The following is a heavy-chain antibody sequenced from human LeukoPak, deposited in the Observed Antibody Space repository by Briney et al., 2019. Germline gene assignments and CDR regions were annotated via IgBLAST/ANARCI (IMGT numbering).Heavy chain of an antibody. V-gene: IGHV3-74*03. CDR2: SKYDGSTA. J-gene: IGHJ5*02. CDR1: GFTLKNYW. Sequence: PGGSLRLSCETSGFTLKNYWMSCLRRAPGKGLEWVSRSKYDGSTAMYAESVKGRFTISRDNARGTLYLQMNSLRVDDTAVYYCAKSDWFDPCGRGILVTVSS. CDR3: AKSDWFDP.